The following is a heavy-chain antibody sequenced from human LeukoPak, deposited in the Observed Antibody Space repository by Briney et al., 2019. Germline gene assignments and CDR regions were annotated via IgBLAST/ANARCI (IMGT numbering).Heavy chain of an antibody. CDR2: INHSGST. J-gene: IGHJ4*02. CDR1: GGSFSGYY. D-gene: IGHD3-22*01. CDR3: ALYYDSSGYYLNY. V-gene: IGHV4-34*01. Sequence: SETLSLTCAVYGGSFSGYYWSWIRQPQGKGLEWIGEINHSGSTNYNPSLKSGVTISVDTSKNQFSLKLSSVTAADTAVYYCALYYDSSGYYLNYWGQGTLVTVSS.